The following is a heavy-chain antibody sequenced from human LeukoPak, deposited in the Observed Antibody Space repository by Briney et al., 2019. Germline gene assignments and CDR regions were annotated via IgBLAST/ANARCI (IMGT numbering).Heavy chain of an antibody. J-gene: IGHJ4*02. CDR3: AREAVEMATGPLDY. V-gene: IGHV1-69*05. CDR1: GGTFSSYA. D-gene: IGHD5-24*01. CDR2: IIPIFGTA. Sequence: XVKVSCKASGGTFSSYAISWVRQAPGEGVEWMGGIIPIFGTANYAQKFQGRVTITTDESTSTAYMELSSLRSEDTAVYYCAREAVEMATGPLDYWGQGTLVTVSS.